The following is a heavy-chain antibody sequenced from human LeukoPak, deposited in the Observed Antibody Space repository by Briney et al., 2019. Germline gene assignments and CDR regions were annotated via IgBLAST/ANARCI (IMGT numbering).Heavy chain of an antibody. V-gene: IGHV1-18*01. CDR2: ISGYNGYT. CDR3: ARGHDFVWGSYRTSFDY. J-gene: IGHJ4*02. D-gene: IGHD3-16*02. CDR1: GYTFTNYG. Sequence: GASVKVSCKASGYTFTNYGISWVRQAPGQGLAWMGWISGYNGYTRYTQNLQGRVTMTTDTSTSTAYMELRSLRSDDTAVYYCARGHDFVWGSYRTSFDYWGQGTPVTVSS.